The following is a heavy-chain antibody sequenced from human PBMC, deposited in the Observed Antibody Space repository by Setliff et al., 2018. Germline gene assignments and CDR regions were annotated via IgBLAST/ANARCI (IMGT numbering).Heavy chain of an antibody. J-gene: IGHJ3*02. CDR3: ARDLNRWFGEFAFDI. Sequence: ASVKVSCKASGYIFAGYYIHWVRQTPGQGLEWMGYVHPIGGGATYAQKFQGRVTLTRDASITTTYMVLNSLRSDDTAVYYCARDLNRWFGEFAFDIWGQGTMVTVSS. V-gene: IGHV1-2*02. D-gene: IGHD3-10*01. CDR2: VHPIGGGA. CDR1: GYIFAGYY.